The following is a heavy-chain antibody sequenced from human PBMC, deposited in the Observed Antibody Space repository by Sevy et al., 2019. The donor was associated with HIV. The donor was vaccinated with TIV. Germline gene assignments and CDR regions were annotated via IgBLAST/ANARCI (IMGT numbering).Heavy chain of an antibody. D-gene: IGHD6-19*01. Sequence: GGSLRLSCAASGFTFSSYAMSWVRQAPGKGLEWVSAISGSGGSTYYADSVKGRFTISRDNSKNTLYLQMNSLRAEDTAVYYCGKDLRGSGWYYFDYWGQGTLVTVSS. CDR3: GKDLRGSGWYYFDY. J-gene: IGHJ4*02. V-gene: IGHV3-23*01. CDR2: ISGSGGST. CDR1: GFTFSSYA.